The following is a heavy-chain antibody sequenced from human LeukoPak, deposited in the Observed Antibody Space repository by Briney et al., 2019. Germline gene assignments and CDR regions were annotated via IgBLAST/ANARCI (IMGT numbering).Heavy chain of an antibody. CDR1: GFTISNNY. CDR2: ISGSGGST. Sequence: GGSLRLSCAASGFTISNNYMNWVRQSPGKGLEWVSAISGSGGSTYYADSVKGRFTISRDNSKNTLYLQMNSLRAEDTAVYYCAKDERGYYDSSGYFGAIDYWGQGSLVTVSS. D-gene: IGHD3-22*01. J-gene: IGHJ4*02. V-gene: IGHV3-23*01. CDR3: AKDERGYYDSSGYFGAIDY.